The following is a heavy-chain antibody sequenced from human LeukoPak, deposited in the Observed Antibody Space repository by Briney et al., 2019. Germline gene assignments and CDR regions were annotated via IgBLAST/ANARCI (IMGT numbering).Heavy chain of an antibody. CDR1: GGSISNYY. J-gene: IGHJ5*02. Sequence: SETLSLTCSFSGGSISNYYWSWIRQPPGKGLEWIGYIYYSGSTNYNPSLKSRVTISVDTSKNQFSLKLSSVTAADTAVYYCARRNLRGKTFDPWGQGTLVTVSS. V-gene: IGHV4-59*12. CDR2: IYYSGST. CDR3: ARRNLRGKTFDP. D-gene: IGHD3-10*01.